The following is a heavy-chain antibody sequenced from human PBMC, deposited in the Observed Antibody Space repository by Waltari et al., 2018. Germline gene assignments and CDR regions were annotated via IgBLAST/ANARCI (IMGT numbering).Heavy chain of an antibody. V-gene: IGHV3-21*01. D-gene: IGHD3-3*01. J-gene: IGHJ4*02. CDR2: ISSSSSYI. Sequence: EVQLVESGGGLVKPGGSLRLSCAASGFTFSSYSMNWVRQAPGKGLAWVSSISSSSSYIYYADSVKGRFTISRDNAKNSLYLQMNSLRAEDTAVYYCARDGRTSYYDFWSGYYFPLDYWGQGTLVTVSS. CDR1: GFTFSSYS. CDR3: ARDGRTSYYDFWSGYYFPLDY.